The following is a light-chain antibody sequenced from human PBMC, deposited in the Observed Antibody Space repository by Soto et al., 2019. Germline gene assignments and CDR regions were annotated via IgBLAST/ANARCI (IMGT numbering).Light chain of an antibody. J-gene: IGKJ4*01. Sequence: DIQMTQSPSTLSASVGDRVTITCRASQSISSWLAWYQQKPGKAPKLLIYKASSLESGVPSRFSGSGSATEFTLTISSLQPDDFATYYCQQHNSYPLPFGGGTKVEIK. CDR2: KAS. CDR3: QQHNSYPLP. CDR1: QSISSW. V-gene: IGKV1-5*03.